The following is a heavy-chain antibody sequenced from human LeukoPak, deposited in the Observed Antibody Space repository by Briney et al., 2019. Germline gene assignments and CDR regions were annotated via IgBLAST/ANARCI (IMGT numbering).Heavy chain of an antibody. D-gene: IGHD2-21*02. J-gene: IGHJ4*02. Sequence: GEFLQISFNSSGFTFTCYWLAWVRPQARKGLEWMGIIHPGDSDARYSPSFQGQVNISADKSISTAYLQWSSLKASDTAMYYCARLTEYCGGDCYAVFWGRGTLVTVSS. CDR3: ARLTEYCGGDCYAVF. CDR2: IHPGDSDA. V-gene: IGHV5-51*01. CDR1: GFTFTCYW.